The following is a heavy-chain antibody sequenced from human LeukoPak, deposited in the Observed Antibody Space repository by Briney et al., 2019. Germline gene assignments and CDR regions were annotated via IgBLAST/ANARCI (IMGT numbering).Heavy chain of an antibody. J-gene: IGHJ5*02. CDR1: GGSISSSSYY. CDR2: IYYSGST. V-gene: IGHV4-39*01. D-gene: IGHD3-10*01. Sequence: PPETLSLTCTVSGGSISSSSYYWGWIRQPPGKGLEWIGSIYYSGSTYYNPSLKSRVTISVDTSKNQFSLKLSSVTAADTAVYYCARHKVQGRTYNWFDPWGQGTLVTVSS. CDR3: ARHKVQGRTYNWFDP.